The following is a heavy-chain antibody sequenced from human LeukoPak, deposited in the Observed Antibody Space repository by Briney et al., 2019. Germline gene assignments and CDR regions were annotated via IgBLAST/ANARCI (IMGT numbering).Heavy chain of an antibody. D-gene: IGHD3-22*01. J-gene: IGHJ5*02. Sequence: ASVTVSCKASGYTFTSYYMHWVRQAPGQGLEWMGIINPSGGSTSYAQKFQGRVTMTRDTSTSTVYMELSSLRSEDTAVYYCARGPMIVVVRSWFDPWGQGTLVTVSS. CDR3: ARGPMIVVVRSWFDP. CDR2: INPSGGST. CDR1: GYTFTSYY. V-gene: IGHV1-46*01.